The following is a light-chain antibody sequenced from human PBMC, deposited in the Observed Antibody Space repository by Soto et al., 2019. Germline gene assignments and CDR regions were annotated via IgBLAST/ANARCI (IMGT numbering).Light chain of an antibody. J-gene: IGLJ2*01. CDR2: RNN. CDR1: SSNIGSNY. CDR3: AAWDDSLIGYVV. Sequence: QSVLTQPPSASGTPGQRVTISCSGSSSNIGSNYVYWYQQLPGTAPKLLIYRNNQRPSGVPDRFSGSKSGTSASLAISGLRSEDEADYYCAAWDDSLIGYVVFGGGTQLTVL. V-gene: IGLV1-47*01.